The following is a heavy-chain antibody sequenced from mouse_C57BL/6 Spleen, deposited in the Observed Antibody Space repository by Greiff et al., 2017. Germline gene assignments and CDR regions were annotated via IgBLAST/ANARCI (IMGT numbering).Heavy chain of an antibody. J-gene: IGHJ3*01. D-gene: IGHD2-3*01. CDR1: GFSLTSYA. CDR2: IWTGGGT. CDR3: ARNESYDGYYEGFAY. V-gene: IGHV2-9-1*01. Sequence: VQLQESGPGLVAPSQSLSITCTVSGFSLTSYAISWVRQPPGKGLEWLGVIWTGGGTNYNSALKSRLSISKDNSKSQVFLKMNSLQTDDTARYYCARNESYDGYYEGFAYWGQGTLVTVSA.